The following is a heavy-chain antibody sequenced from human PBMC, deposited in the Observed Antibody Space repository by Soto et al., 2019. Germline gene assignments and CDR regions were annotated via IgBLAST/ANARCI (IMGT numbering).Heavy chain of an antibody. V-gene: IGHV2-5*02. Sequence: QITLNESGPTLVKPTQTLTLTCTFSGISLSVSRVGVGWIRQPPGKALEWLALIYWDDDKHYSPSLKSRLTIAKDSSKSQVVLTMTTMDPMDTASSDCAHRREPEAGDWFDTWGQGTLVTVSS. CDR2: IYWDDDK. CDR3: AHRREPEAGDWFDT. J-gene: IGHJ5*02. D-gene: IGHD3-10*01. CDR1: GISLSVSRVG.